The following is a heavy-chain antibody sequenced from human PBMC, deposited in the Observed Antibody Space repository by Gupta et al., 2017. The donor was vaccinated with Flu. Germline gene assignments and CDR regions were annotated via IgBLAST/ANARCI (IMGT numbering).Heavy chain of an antibody. CDR2: INHSGST. D-gene: IGHD2-2*01. Sequence: QVQLQQWGAGLLKPSETLSLTCAVYGGSFSGYYWSWIRQPPGKGLEWIGEINHSGSTNYNPSLKSRVTISVDTSKNQFSLKLSSVTAADTAVYYCARDFHCSSTSCRKTHWFDPWGQGTLVTVSS. V-gene: IGHV4-34*01. J-gene: IGHJ5*02. CDR1: GGSFSGYY. CDR3: ARDFHCSSTSCRKTHWFDP.